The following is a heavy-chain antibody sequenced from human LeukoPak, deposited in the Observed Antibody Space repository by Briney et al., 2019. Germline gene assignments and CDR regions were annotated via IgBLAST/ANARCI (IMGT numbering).Heavy chain of an antibody. CDR1: GFIFSNYA. CDR2: ISGSDDST. D-gene: IGHD2-15*01. J-gene: IGHJ4*02. V-gene: IGHV3-23*01. Sequence: GGSLRLSCAASGFIFSNYAMSWVRQAPGKGLEWVSTISGSDDSTYYADSVRGRFTISRDNSKNTLYLQMNSLRAEDTAVYYCARSRSGGGSCYNYWGQGTLVTVSS. CDR3: ARSRSGGGSCYNY.